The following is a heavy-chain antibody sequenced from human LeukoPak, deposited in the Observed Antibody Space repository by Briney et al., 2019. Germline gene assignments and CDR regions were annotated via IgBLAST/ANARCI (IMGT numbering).Heavy chain of an antibody. Sequence: ASVKVSCKASGYTFTGCYMHWVRQAPGQGLEWMGWINPNSGGTNYAQKFQGRVTMTRDTSISTAYMELSRLRSDDTAVYYCARDYSSSSYWFDPWGQGTLVTVSS. V-gene: IGHV1-2*02. CDR3: ARDYSSSSYWFDP. D-gene: IGHD6-6*01. J-gene: IGHJ5*02. CDR2: INPNSGGT. CDR1: GYTFTGCY.